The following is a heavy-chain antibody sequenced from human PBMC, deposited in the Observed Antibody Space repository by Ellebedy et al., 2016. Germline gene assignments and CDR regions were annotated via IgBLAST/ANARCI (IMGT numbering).Heavy chain of an antibody. V-gene: IGHV3-30*18. CDR2: ISYDGSNK. Sequence: GGSLRLSXAAFGFTFSSYGIHWVRQAPGKGLEWVAFISYDGSNKYYADSAKGRFTISRDNSKNTLYLQMNSLRAGDTAIYYCVKETLGYSGIFDYWGQGSLVTVSS. D-gene: IGHD5-12*01. J-gene: IGHJ4*02. CDR3: VKETLGYSGIFDY. CDR1: GFTFSSYG.